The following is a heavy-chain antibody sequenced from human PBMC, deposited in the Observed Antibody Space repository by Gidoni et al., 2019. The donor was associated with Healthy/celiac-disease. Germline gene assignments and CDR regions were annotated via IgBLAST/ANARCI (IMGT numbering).Heavy chain of an antibody. CDR2: ISFVGSNK. CDR1: GFTFRSYA. CDR3: ARDYCSSTSCYSDGWFDP. J-gene: IGHJ5*02. Sequence: QLHLVESGGCVVQPGRSLRLTCAVSGFTFRSYAMHWVRQARGKGLAWGAVISFVGSNKSYADSVKGRFTISRDNSKNTLYLQMNSLRAEDTAVYYCARDYCSSTSCYSDGWFDPWGQGTLVTVSS. V-gene: IGHV3-30-3*01. D-gene: IGHD2-2*01.